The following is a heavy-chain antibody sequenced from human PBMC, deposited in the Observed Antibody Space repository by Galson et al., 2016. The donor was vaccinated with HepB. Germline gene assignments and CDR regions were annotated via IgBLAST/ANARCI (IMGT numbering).Heavy chain of an antibody. D-gene: IGHD1-14*01. CDR2: ISGNVNST. Sequence: SLRLSCAGSGFTFSTYCMNWVRQAPGKGLEWVSGISGNVNSTYYADSVEGRFTISRDNSKKTLDLQMDSLRAEDTALYYCAKDLALTKTRNYLYGLDVWGQGTTVTVSS. J-gene: IGHJ6*02. CDR1: GFTFSTYC. CDR3: AKDLALTKTRNYLYGLDV. V-gene: IGHV3-23*01.